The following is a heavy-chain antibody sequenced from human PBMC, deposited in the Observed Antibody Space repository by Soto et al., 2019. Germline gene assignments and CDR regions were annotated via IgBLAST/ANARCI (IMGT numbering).Heavy chain of an antibody. J-gene: IGHJ6*03. D-gene: IGHD7-27*01. V-gene: IGHV3-48*01. CDR1: GFILSDCA. CDR2: ISSSSSVI. Sequence: PGGSLRLSCATSGFILSDCAMNWVRQAPGKGLEWVSYISSSSSVIDYADSVKGRFTVSRDNARNSLYLQMNSLRAEDTAVYYCARYLSGGSNWYYHMAFWGKGTRAT. CDR3: ARYLSGGSNWYYHMAF.